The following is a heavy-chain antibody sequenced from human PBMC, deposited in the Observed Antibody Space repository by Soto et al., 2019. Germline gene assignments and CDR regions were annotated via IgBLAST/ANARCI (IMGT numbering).Heavy chain of an antibody. D-gene: IGHD1-7*01. J-gene: IGHJ4*02. CDR1: GFTFSNAW. Sequence: EVQLVESGGGLVKPGGSLRLSCEASGFTFSNAWMSWVRQAPGKGLEWVGRIKSKTDGGTTDYAAPVKGRFTISRDDSKNTLYLQMNSLKTEDTAVYYCTTTKLGLLSGYWGQGTLVTVSS. V-gene: IGHV3-15*01. CDR2: IKSKTDGGTT. CDR3: TTTKLGLLSGY.